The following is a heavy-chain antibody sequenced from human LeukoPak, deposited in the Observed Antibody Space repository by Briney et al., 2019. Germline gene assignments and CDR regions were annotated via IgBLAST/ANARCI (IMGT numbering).Heavy chain of an antibody. CDR1: GYTFTGYY. V-gene: IGHV1-2*02. CDR2: INPTSGGT. J-gene: IGHJ4*02. D-gene: IGHD3-10*01. Sequence: ASVKVSCKASGYTFTGYYMHWVRQAPGQGLEWMGWINPTSGGTNYAQKFQGRVTMTRDTYISTAYMELSRLRSDDTAVYYCASGHLSMVRGVIDYWGQGTLVTVSS. CDR3: ASGHLSMVRGVIDY.